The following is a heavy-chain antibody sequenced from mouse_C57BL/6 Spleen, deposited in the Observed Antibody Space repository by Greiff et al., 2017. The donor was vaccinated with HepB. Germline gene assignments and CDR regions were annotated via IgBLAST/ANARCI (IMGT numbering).Heavy chain of an antibody. CDR2: IDPSDSYT. Sequence: QVQLKQPGAELVMPGASVKLSCKASGYTFTSYWMHWVKQRPGQGLEWIGEIDPSDSYTNYNQKFKGKSTLTVDKSSSTAYMQLSSLTSEDSAVYYCARSRDYYGSRQRYAMDDWGQGTSVTVSS. V-gene: IGHV1-69*01. J-gene: IGHJ4*01. CDR3: ARSRDYYGSRQRYAMDD. CDR1: GYTFTSYW. D-gene: IGHD1-1*01.